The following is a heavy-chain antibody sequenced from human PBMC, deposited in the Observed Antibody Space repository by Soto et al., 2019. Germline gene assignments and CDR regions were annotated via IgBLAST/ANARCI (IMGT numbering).Heavy chain of an antibody. CDR2: ISSSSSYI. Sequence: GGSLRLSCAASGFTFSSYSMNWVRQAPGKGLEWVSSISSSSSYIYYADSVKGRFTISRDNAKNSLYLQMNSLRAEDTAVYYCYSGTTETGGYYYYGMDVWGQGTTVTVSS. J-gene: IGHJ6*02. V-gene: IGHV3-21*01. CDR1: GFTFSSYS. CDR3: YSGTTETGGYYYYGMDV. D-gene: IGHD2-15*01.